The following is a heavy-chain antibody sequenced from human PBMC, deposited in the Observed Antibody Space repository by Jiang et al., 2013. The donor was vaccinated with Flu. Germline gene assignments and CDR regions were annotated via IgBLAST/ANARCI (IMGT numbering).Heavy chain of an antibody. CDR3: ARLPSCTSTNCYREYIDS. CDR1: GGSISSGGYY. V-gene: IGHV4-31*03. Sequence: PGLVKPSQTLSLTCTVSGGSISSGGYYWSWIRQHPGKGLEWIGYIHYSGRIYYNPSLKSRLTISVDTSNNQFSLQLSSVTAADTAIYYCARLPSCTSTNCYREYIDSWGQGTLVTVSS. CDR2: IHYSGRI. J-gene: IGHJ4*02. D-gene: IGHD2-2*01.